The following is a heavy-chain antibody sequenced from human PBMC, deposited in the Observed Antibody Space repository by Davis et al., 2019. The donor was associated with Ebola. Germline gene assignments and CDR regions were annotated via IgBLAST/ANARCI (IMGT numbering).Heavy chain of an antibody. CDR2: ISSSSSTI. J-gene: IGHJ4*02. Sequence: GESLKISCAASGFTFSSYSMNWVRQAPGKGLEWVSYISSSSSTIYYADSVKGRFTISRDNSKNTLYLQMNSLRAEDTAVYYCARIVAWRELLVLRTDFDYWGQGTLVTVSS. CDR3: ARIVAWRELLVLRTDFDY. V-gene: IGHV3-48*01. D-gene: IGHD1-26*01. CDR1: GFTFSSYS.